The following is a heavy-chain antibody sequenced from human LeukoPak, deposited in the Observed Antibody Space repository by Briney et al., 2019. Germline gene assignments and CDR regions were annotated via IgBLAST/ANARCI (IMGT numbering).Heavy chain of an antibody. D-gene: IGHD3-10*01. CDR1: GFTVSSYG. V-gene: IGHV3-21*01. J-gene: IGHJ3*02. CDR2: ISSSSSYM. Sequence: GGSLRLSCAASGFTVSSYGMNWVRQAPGKGLEWVSWISSSSSYMYYADSVKGRFTISRDNAENSLYLQMNSLRAEDTAVYYCARLQYGSGSYYNGPDGFDIWGQGTMVTVSS. CDR3: ARLQYGSGSYYNGPDGFDI.